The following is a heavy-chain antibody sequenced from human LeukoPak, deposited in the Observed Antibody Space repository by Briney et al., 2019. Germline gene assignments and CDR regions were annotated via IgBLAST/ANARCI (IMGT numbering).Heavy chain of an antibody. Sequence: SETLSLTCAVSGGSISSSNWWSWIRQPPGKGLEWIGYIYYSGSTSYNPSLKSRVTISVDTSKNQFSLKLSSVTAADTAVYYCARVIYDYAREAYYYYYMDVWGKGTTVTISS. CDR2: IYYSGST. CDR1: GGSISSSNW. CDR3: ARVIYDYAREAYYYYYMDV. J-gene: IGHJ6*03. D-gene: IGHD3-16*01. V-gene: IGHV4-61*01.